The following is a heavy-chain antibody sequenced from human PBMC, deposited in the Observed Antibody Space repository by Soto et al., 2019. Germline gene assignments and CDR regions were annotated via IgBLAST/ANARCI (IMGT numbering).Heavy chain of an antibody. D-gene: IGHD3-10*01. CDR2: INHSGST. CDR1: GGSFSGYY. V-gene: IGHV4-34*01. Sequence: SETLSLTCAVYGGSFSGYYWSWVRQPPGKGLEWIGEINHSGSTNYNPSLKSRVTISVDTSKNQFSLKLSSVTAADTAVYYCARSPTTPGNYWGQGTLVTVSS. J-gene: IGHJ4*02. CDR3: ARSPTTPGNY.